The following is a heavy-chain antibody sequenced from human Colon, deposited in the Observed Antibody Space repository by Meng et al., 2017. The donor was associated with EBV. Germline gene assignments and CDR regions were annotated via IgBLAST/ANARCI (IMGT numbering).Heavy chain of an antibody. CDR2: IYYSGST. Sequence: QVQLKEPGPGLVKPSQTLSLTCTVSGGSISSGDYYWSWIRQPPGKGLEWIGYIYYSGSTYYTPSLKSRVTISVDTSKNQFSLKLSSVTAADTAVYYCARDRGGLGAFDYWGQGTLVTVSS. V-gene: IGHV4-30-4*01. J-gene: IGHJ4*02. CDR3: ARDRGGLGAFDY. CDR1: GGSISSGDYY. D-gene: IGHD5-12*01.